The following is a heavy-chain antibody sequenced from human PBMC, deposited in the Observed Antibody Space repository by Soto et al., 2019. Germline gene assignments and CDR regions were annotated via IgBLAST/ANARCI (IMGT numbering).Heavy chain of an antibody. CDR1: RYTFSTYD. D-gene: IGHD7-27*01. CDR3: TRGPRNWGFDY. V-gene: IGHV1-8*01. CDR2: MNPNSGNT. J-gene: IGHJ4*02. Sequence: QVQLVQSGAEVKKPGASVKVSCKASRYTFSTYDFNWVRQATGQGVGWMGWMNPNSGNTGYAQKFQGRVTMTRDTYKSTAYMDLSSLKSEDTAVDYCTRGPRNWGFDYWGPGTLVTVSS.